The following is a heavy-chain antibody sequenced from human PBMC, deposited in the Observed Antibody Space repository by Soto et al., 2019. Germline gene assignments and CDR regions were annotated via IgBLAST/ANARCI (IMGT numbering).Heavy chain of an antibody. D-gene: IGHD3-10*01. J-gene: IGHJ4*02. Sequence: SVKVSCKASGGTFNSHTFNWVRQAPGQGLEWMGGIFPIFDRVNYAQKFRGRLTITADESTRTVYLELSGLRSDDTAVYYCARDLEFRDGNISHLDYWGQGTLVTVSS. CDR2: IFPIFDRV. CDR1: GGTFNSHT. CDR3: ARDLEFRDGNISHLDY. V-gene: IGHV1-69*13.